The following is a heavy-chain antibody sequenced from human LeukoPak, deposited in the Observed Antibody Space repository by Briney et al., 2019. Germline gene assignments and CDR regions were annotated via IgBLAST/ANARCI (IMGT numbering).Heavy chain of an antibody. V-gene: IGHV1-18*01. J-gene: IGHJ4*02. Sequence: ASVKVSCKASGYTFTSYGISWLRQAPGQGLEWMGWISGYNGNTNYAQKLQGRVAMTTDTSTSTAYMELRSLRSDDTAVYYCARTPVGFNTVTPTDVRYWGQGTLVTVSS. CDR2: ISGYNGNT. CDR3: ARTPVGFNTVTPTDVRY. CDR1: GYTFTSYG. D-gene: IGHD4-17*01.